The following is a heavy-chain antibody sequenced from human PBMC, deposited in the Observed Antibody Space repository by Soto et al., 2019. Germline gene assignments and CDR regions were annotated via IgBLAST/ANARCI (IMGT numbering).Heavy chain of an antibody. CDR2: IDPSDSYT. CDR1: GYSFTSYC. CDR3: ARRRGMDV. V-gene: IGHV5-10-1*01. J-gene: IGHJ6*02. Sequence: PGECLKISCKGSGYSFTSYCIRWVRQMPGKGLEWLGRIDPSDSYTNYSQSFQGHVTISADKSISTAYLQWSSLKASDTAMYYCARRRGMDVWGQGTTVTVSS.